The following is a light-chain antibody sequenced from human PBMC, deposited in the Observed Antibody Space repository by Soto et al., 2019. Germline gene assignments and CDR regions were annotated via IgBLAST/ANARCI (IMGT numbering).Light chain of an antibody. J-gene: IGKJ1*01. Sequence: ETVMTQSPATLSVSPGEGATLSCRASQSLNTNLAWYQQKLGQAPRVLIYGASTRATGIPARFSGSASGTEFTLTISGLQSEDSGVYFCHEYNTWPWTFGQGTRVEIK. V-gene: IGKV3-15*01. CDR3: HEYNTWPWT. CDR1: QSLNTN. CDR2: GAS.